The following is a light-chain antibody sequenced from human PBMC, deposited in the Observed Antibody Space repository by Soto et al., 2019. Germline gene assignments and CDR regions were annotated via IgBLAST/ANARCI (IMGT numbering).Light chain of an antibody. J-gene: IGKJ2*01. CDR2: KAS. Sequence: DIQMTQSPSTLSACVGDRVTITCRASQGISSWLAWYQQKPGKAPKLLIYKASSLESGVPSRFSGSGSGTEFTLTISSLQPDDFATYYCQQYNSYSYTFGQGTKVYIK. V-gene: IGKV1-5*03. CDR1: QGISSW. CDR3: QQYNSYSYT.